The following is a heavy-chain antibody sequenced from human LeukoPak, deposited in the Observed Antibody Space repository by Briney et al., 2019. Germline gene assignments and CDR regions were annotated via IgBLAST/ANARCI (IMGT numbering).Heavy chain of an antibody. CDR3: GGSIVGATQSVYY. CDR2: INPNSGGT. CDR1: GYTFTGYY. D-gene: IGHD1-26*01. J-gene: IGHJ4*02. Sequence: ASVNVSCKASGYTFTGYYMHWVRQAPGQGLEWMGWINPNSGGTNYAQKFQGRVTMTRDTSISTAYMELSRLRSDDTAVYYCGGSIVGATQSVYYWGQGTLVTVSS. V-gene: IGHV1-2*02.